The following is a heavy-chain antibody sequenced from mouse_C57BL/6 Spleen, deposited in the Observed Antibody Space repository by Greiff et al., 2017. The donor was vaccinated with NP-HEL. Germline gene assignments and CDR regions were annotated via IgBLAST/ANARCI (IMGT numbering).Heavy chain of an antibody. CDR2: IYPGDGDT. Sequence: VQLQQSGAELVKPGASVKISCKASGYAFSSYWMNWVKQRPGKGLEWIGQIYPGDGDTNYNGKFKGKATLTADKSSSTAYMQRSSLTSEDSAVYFCARSELRLPYWYFDVWGTGTTVTVSS. J-gene: IGHJ1*03. CDR3: ARSELRLPYWYFDV. CDR1: GYAFSSYW. D-gene: IGHD1-1*01. V-gene: IGHV1-80*01.